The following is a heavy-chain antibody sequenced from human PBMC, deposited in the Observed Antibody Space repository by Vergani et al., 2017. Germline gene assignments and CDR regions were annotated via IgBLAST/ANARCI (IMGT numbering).Heavy chain of an antibody. CDR2: ISASGNA. D-gene: IGHD2-15*01. V-gene: IGHV4-61*02. CDR1: GGSISAGYYF. Sequence: QVQLQASGPGRVKPSQTLSLTCTMSGGSISAGYYFWSWIRQPAGKGLEWLGHISASGNASHSPSLKPRVHMSVDTSKNQLSLTVTSVTAADTAIYFCARRSGGYYSGGKVHPLRTAFDVWGHGTVVTVSS. J-gene: IGHJ3*01. CDR3: ARRSGGYYSGGKVHPLRTAFDV.